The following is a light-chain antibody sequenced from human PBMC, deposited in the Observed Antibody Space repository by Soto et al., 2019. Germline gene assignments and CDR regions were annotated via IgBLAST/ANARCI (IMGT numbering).Light chain of an antibody. J-gene: IGLJ1*01. CDR2: EGS. Sequence: QSALTQPASVSGSPGQSITISCTGTSSDVGSYNLVSWYQQHPGKAPKLMIYEGSKRPSGVSNRFSGSKSGNTAFLTISGSQAEDETDYFCSLYSSNGSLIFGPGTKV. CDR1: SSDVGSYNL. V-gene: IGLV2-23*01. CDR3: SLYSSNGSLI.